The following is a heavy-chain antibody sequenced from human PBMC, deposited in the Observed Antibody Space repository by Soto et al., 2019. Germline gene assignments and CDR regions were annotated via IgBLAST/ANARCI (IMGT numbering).Heavy chain of an antibody. Sequence: QVQLQESGPGLVKPSQTLSLTCTVSGGSISSGGYYWSWIRQHPGKGLEWIGYIYYSGSTYYNPSVERRVTISVDTSKNQFSLKLSAGTAADTAVYYCASSGTAVFDYWGRGTLVTVSS. J-gene: IGHJ4*02. V-gene: IGHV4-31*03. CDR3: ASSGTAVFDY. D-gene: IGHD1-1*01. CDR2: IYYSGST. CDR1: GGSISSGGYY.